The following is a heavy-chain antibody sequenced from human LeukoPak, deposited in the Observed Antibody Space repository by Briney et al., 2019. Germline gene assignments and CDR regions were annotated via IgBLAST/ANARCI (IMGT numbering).Heavy chain of an antibody. CDR1: GFTFSSYV. CDR2: ISYDGSNK. CDR3: VRQIDI. V-gene: IGHV3-30*03. Sequence: GGSLRLSCAASGFTFSSYVMHWVRKAQGKGLEWVAFISYDGSNKYYADSVKDRCTISRDNAKNSLYLQMNSLRAEDTAVYYCVRQIDIWGQGTMVTVSS. J-gene: IGHJ3*02.